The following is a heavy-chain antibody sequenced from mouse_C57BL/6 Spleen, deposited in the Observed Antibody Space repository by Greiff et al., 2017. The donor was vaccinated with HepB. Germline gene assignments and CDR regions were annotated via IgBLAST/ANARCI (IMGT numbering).Heavy chain of an antibody. CDR3: ANLYDGYSAWFAY. CDR2: IWRGGST. V-gene: IGHV2-5*01. D-gene: IGHD2-3*01. CDR1: GFSLTSYG. Sequence: QVQLKESGPGLVQPSQSLSITCTVSGFSLTSYGVHWVRQSPGKGLEWLGVIWRGGSTDYNAAFMSRLSITKDNSKSQVFFKMNSLQADDTAIYYCANLYDGYSAWFAYWGQGTLVTVSA. J-gene: IGHJ3*01.